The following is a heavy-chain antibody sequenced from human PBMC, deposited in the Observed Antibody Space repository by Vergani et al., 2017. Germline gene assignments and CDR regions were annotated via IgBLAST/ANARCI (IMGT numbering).Heavy chain of an antibody. V-gene: IGHV3-49*04. CDR2: VRNKEDGGKP. CDR3: TTGFPGSSWSTY. Sequence: EVQLVESGGGLEQPGRSLRLSCRASGFTFTDYGISWVRQAPGKGLEWVGFVRNKEDGGKPEHAASVKGRFTIARDDSKAIAYLQMNSLKTEDTAVYYCTTGFPGSSWSTYWGQGTLVTVSS. CDR1: GFTFTDYG. J-gene: IGHJ4*01. D-gene: IGHD6-13*01.